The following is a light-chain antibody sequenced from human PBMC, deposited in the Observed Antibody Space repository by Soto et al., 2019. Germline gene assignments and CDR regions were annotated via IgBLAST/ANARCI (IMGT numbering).Light chain of an antibody. CDR3: QQYNSYSRT. CDR1: QSISSW. CDR2: KAS. Sequence: DIQMTQSPSTLSASVGGRVTITCRASQSISSWLAWYQQKPGKAPKLLIYKASTLESGVPSRFSGSGSETEFTLTIGSLQPDDFATYYCQQYNSYSRTFGQGTKVEIK. J-gene: IGKJ1*01. V-gene: IGKV1-5*03.